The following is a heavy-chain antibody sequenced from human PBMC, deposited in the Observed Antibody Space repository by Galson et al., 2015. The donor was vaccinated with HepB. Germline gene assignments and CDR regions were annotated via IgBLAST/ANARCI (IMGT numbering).Heavy chain of an antibody. Sequence: SLRLSCAASGFTFSSYGMHWVRQAPGKGLEWVAVIWYDGSNKYYADSVKGRFTISRDNSKNTLYLQMNSLRAEDTAVYYCARESEYYDSSGYYYFWFDPWGQGTLVTVSS. J-gene: IGHJ5*02. CDR2: IWYDGSNK. D-gene: IGHD3-22*01. CDR3: ARESEYYDSSGYYYFWFDP. V-gene: IGHV3-33*01. CDR1: GFTFSSYG.